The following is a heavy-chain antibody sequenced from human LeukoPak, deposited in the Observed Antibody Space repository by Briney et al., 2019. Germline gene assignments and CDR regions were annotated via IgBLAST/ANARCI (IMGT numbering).Heavy chain of an antibody. Sequence: SETLSLTCTVSGGSISSNYWSWIRQPAGKGLEWIGRIYTSGSTNYNPSLKSRVTMSVDTSKNQFSLKLSSVTAADTAVYYCARNPPAAMRDYYYYGMDVWGQGTTVTVSS. J-gene: IGHJ6*02. CDR2: IYTSGST. CDR1: GGSISSNY. CDR3: ARNPPAAMRDYYYYGMDV. D-gene: IGHD2-2*01. V-gene: IGHV4-4*07.